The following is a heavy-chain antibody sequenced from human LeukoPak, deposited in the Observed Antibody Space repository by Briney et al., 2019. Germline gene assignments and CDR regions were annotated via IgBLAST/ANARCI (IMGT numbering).Heavy chain of an antibody. J-gene: IGHJ4*02. Sequence: GGSLRLSCAASGFTLSSYWMSWVRQAPGKGLEWVANIKQDGSEKYYVDSVKGRFTISRDNAKNSLYLQMNSLKAEDTAVYYCARDHIGWGQGTLVTVSS. CDR2: IKQDGSEK. CDR1: GFTLSSYW. V-gene: IGHV3-7*01. D-gene: IGHD2-21*01. CDR3: ARDHIG.